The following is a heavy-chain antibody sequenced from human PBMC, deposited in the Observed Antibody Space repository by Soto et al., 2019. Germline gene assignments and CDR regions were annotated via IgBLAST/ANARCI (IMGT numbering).Heavy chain of an antibody. CDR3: TPLALKYSSGWYEFSD. Sequence: EVQLVESGGGLVKPGGSLRLSCAASGFTFSNVWMNWVRQAPGKGLEWVGRIKSKTDGGTTDYAAPVKGRFTISRDDSKNTLYLQINSLKTDVTALYYCTPLALKYSSGWYEFSDWGQGTLVTGSS. V-gene: IGHV3-15*07. D-gene: IGHD6-19*01. J-gene: IGHJ4*02. CDR1: GFTFSNVW. CDR2: IKSKTDGGTT.